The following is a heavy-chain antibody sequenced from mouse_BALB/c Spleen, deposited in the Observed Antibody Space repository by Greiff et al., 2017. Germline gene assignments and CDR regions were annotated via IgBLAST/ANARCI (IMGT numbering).Heavy chain of an antibody. V-gene: IGHV2-2*02. CDR1: GFSLTSYG. CDR2: IWSGGST. CDR3: ARNSFITTVVDYAMDY. Sequence: QVQLQQSGPGLVQPSQSLSITCTVSGFSLTSYGVHWVRQSPGKGLEWLGVIWSGGSTDYNAAFISRLSISKDNSKSQVFFKMNSLQANDTDIYYCARNSFITTVVDYAMDYWGQGTSVTVSS. J-gene: IGHJ4*01. D-gene: IGHD1-1*01.